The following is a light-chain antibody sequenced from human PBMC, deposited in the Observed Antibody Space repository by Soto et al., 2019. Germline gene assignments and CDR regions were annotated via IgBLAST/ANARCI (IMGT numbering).Light chain of an antibody. CDR1: QSISSW. V-gene: IGKV1-5*01. CDR3: QQYNNWPWT. J-gene: IGKJ1*01. Sequence: DIQMTQSPSTLSASVGYRVTITCRASQSISSWLALYQQKLGRAPRLLIYDDSSLESGVPSRFSGSGYGTEFTLTISSLQSEDFAVYYCQQYNNWPWTFGQGTRW. CDR2: DDS.